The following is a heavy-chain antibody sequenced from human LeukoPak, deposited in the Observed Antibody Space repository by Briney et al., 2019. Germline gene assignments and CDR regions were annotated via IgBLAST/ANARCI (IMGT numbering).Heavy chain of an antibody. D-gene: IGHD6-19*01. CDR1: GFTFISYA. V-gene: IGHV3-23*01. CDR2: ISDNGGST. Sequence: GGSLRLSCAASGFTFISYAMSWVRQAPGKGLDWVSVISDNGGSTYYADSVKGRFTISRDNFKNTLYLQMNSLRAEDTAVYYCAKARFGSGWYDNWGQGTLVTVSS. J-gene: IGHJ5*02. CDR3: AKARFGSGWYDN.